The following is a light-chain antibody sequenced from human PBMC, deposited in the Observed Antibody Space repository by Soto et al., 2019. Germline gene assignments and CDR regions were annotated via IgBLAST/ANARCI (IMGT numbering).Light chain of an antibody. Sequence: EIVMTQSPATLSVSPGERATLSCRASQSVSNNLAWYQQKPGQAPRLLIYAVSARATGIPARFSGSGSGTEFTLTISSLQSEDFAVYYCPQFNNWPLTFGGGTKVEIK. CDR3: PQFNNWPLT. CDR1: QSVSNN. V-gene: IGKV3-15*01. J-gene: IGKJ4*01. CDR2: AVS.